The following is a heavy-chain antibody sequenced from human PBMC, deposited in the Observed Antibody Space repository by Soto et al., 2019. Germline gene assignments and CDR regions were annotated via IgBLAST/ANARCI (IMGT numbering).Heavy chain of an antibody. D-gene: IGHD6-6*01. CDR3: ARGTEYSSSYRYYYYMDV. Sequence: ASVKVSCKASGYTFTSYDINWVRQATGQGLEWMGWMNPNSGNTGYAQKFQGRVTMTRNTSISTAYMELSSLRSEDTAVYYCARGTEYSSSYRYYYYMDVWGKGTTLTVSS. CDR2: MNPNSGNT. CDR1: GYTFTSYD. J-gene: IGHJ6*03. V-gene: IGHV1-8*01.